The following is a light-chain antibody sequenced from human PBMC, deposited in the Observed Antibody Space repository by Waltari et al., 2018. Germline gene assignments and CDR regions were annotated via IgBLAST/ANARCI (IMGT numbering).Light chain of an antibody. Sequence: EIVMTQSPATLSVSPRETATLSCRASQMVSSNLAWYQQKPGQAPRLLIYGASTRATGIPARFSGSGSGTEFTLTISSMQSEDFAVYYCRQYNNWWTFGQGTKVEIK. CDR3: RQYNNWWT. CDR1: QMVSSN. CDR2: GAS. J-gene: IGKJ1*01. V-gene: IGKV3-15*01.